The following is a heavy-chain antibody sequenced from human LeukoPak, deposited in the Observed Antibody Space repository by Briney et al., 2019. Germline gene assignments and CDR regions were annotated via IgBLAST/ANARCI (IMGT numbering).Heavy chain of an antibody. V-gene: IGHV4-34*01. D-gene: IGHD6-13*01. CDR3: ARGRDSSSWYPRTKNYYMDV. CDR2: INHSGST. J-gene: IGHJ6*03. CDR1: GGSFSGYY. Sequence: PSETLSLTCAVYGGSFSGYYWSWIRQPPGKGLEWIGEINHSGSTNYNPSPKSRVTISVDTSKNQFSLKQSSVTAADTAVYYCARGRDSSSWYPRTKNYYMDVWGKGTTVTVSS.